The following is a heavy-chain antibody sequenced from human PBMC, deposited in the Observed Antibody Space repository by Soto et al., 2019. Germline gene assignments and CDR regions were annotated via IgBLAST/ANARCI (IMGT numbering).Heavy chain of an antibody. CDR2: MNINSGKT. Sequence: QVQLVQSGAEVKKPGASVKVSCKASGNTFPTYDINWVRQATGQGLEWMGWMNINSGKTAYAQKFQGRFTMTRNSSISTVYMALTSLRSDVTAVYYCSKGYAMDVWGQGTTVIVSS. CDR3: SKGYAMDV. V-gene: IGHV1-8*01. CDR1: GNTFPTYD. J-gene: IGHJ6*02.